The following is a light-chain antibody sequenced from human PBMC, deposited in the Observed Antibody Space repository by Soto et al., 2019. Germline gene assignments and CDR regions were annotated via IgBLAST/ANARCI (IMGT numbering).Light chain of an antibody. CDR2: GAS. CDR3: QQYNNGPPTFT. V-gene: IGKV3-15*01. J-gene: IGKJ5*01. Sequence: EIVMTQSPATLSVSPGERVTLSCRASQSVSSNLAWYQQKPGQAPRLLIYGASTRATGIPARFSGSGSGTEIPLTINSLLSEDFALYYCQQYNNGPPTFTFGQGTRLEIK. CDR1: QSVSSN.